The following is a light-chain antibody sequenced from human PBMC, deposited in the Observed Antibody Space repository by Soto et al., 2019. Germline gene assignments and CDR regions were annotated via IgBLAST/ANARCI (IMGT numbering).Light chain of an antibody. CDR3: LQTLQAPYS. CDR1: QSLRHHNGYYY. Sequence: DIVMTQSPLSLPVTPGEPASISCRSSQSLRHHNGYYYLDWYLQKPGQSPQVLIYLGSNRASGVXDXXSGSASVTVFTLKSSRVEAEDVGVYYCLQTLQAPYSFGQGTKLEIK. CDR2: LGS. V-gene: IGKV2-28*01. J-gene: IGKJ2*01.